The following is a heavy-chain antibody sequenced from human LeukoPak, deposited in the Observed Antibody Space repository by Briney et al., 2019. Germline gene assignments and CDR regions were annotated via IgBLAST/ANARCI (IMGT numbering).Heavy chain of an antibody. D-gene: IGHD6-19*01. J-gene: IGHJ4*02. Sequence: GGALRLSCAASGFTFSSYSMNWVRQAPGKGLEWVSSISSSSSYIYYADSVKGRFTISRDNAKNSLYLQMNSRRAEDTAVYYCARDFRRIAVAGFDYWGQGTLVTVSS. V-gene: IGHV3-21*01. CDR3: ARDFRRIAVAGFDY. CDR1: GFTFSSYS. CDR2: ISSSSSYI.